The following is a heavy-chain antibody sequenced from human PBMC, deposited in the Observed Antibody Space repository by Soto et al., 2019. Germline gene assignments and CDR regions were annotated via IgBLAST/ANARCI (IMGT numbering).Heavy chain of an antibody. D-gene: IGHD5-18*01. J-gene: IGHJ4*02. Sequence: QVQLVQSGTEKKKPGASVKVSCKTSGYTFTSYAVHWVLQAPGQRLEWMGWINIGNGNTKYSQRFQGRVTITSDTSASTAYMELSSLRSEDTAVYCCARLRVAGYSYGYGCDYWGQGTLVTVSS. CDR3: ARLRVAGYSYGYGCDY. CDR2: INIGNGNT. V-gene: IGHV1-3*04. CDR1: GYTFTSYA.